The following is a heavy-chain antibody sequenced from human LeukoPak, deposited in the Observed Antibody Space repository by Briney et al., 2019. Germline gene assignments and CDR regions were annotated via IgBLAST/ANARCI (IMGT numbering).Heavy chain of an antibody. CDR2: ISYDGSNK. D-gene: IGHD6-19*01. CDR3: AREDSGYYDY. Sequence: PGRSLRLSCAASGFTFSSYAMHWVRQAPGKGLGWVAVISYDGSNKYYADSVKGRFTISRDNSKNTLYLQMNSLRAEDTAVYYCAREDSGYYDYWGQGTLVTVSS. CDR1: GFTFSSYA. V-gene: IGHV3-30-3*01. J-gene: IGHJ4*02.